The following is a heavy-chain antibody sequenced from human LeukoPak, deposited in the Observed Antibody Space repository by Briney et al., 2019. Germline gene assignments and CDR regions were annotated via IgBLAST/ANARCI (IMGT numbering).Heavy chain of an antibody. D-gene: IGHD3-10*01. V-gene: IGHV4-59*01. CDR2: IYYSGST. Sequence: SETLSLTCTVSGGSISSYYWSWIRQPPGKGLEWIGYIYYSGSTNYNPSLKSRVTISVDTSKNQFSLKLSSVTAADTAVYYCARDRGVGPMPKSRFDPWGQGTLVTVSS. CDR3: ARDRGVGPMPKSRFDP. CDR1: GGSISSYY. J-gene: IGHJ5*02.